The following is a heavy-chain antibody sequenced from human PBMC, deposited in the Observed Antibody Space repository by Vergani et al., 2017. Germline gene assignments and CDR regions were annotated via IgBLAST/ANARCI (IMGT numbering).Heavy chain of an antibody. CDR3: TRHCAVVAANNWVDP. CDR1: NDSVSNTFYY. Sequence: QVQLQESGPGLVKPSETLSLTCTVSNDSVSNTFYYWGWIRQTPGKGLEWIGSIYYSGRTYYNPSLESRVTLSVDTSKSQFSLKLRSVTAADTAVYYCTRHCAVVAANNWVDPWGQGTLVTVSS. J-gene: IGHJ5*02. CDR2: IYYSGRT. V-gene: IGHV4-39*01. D-gene: IGHD2-15*01.